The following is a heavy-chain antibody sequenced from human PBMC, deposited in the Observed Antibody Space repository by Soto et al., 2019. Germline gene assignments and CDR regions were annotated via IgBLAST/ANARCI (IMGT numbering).Heavy chain of an antibody. Sequence: GSLRLSCAASGFTFSSYAMSWVRQAPGKGLEWVSAISGSGGSTYYADSVKGRFTISRDNSKNTLYLQMNSLRAEDTAVYYCARTYYYRSGNWFDHWGQGTLVTVSS. CDR3: ARTYYYRSGNWFDH. CDR1: GFTFSSYA. V-gene: IGHV3-23*01. CDR2: ISGSGGST. D-gene: IGHD3-10*01. J-gene: IGHJ5*02.